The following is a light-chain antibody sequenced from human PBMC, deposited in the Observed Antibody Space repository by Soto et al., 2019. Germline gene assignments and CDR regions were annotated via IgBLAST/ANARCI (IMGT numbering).Light chain of an antibody. V-gene: IGLV2-23*02. CDR3: CSYAGSSTPLI. J-gene: IGLJ1*01. Sequence: QSVLTQPASVPESPGQSITISCSGTSSDFGSYNLVSWYQQHPGKAPKLMIYEVSNRPSGVSNRFSGSKSGNTASLTISGLQAEDEADYYCCSYAGSSTPLIFGTGTKVTVL. CDR1: SSDFGSYNL. CDR2: EVS.